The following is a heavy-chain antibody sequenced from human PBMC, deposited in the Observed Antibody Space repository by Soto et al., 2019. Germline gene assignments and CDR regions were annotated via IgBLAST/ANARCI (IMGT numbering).Heavy chain of an antibody. CDR3: AKDLGYCSSTSCYTVPHYYYGMDV. CDR1: VFTFSSYG. J-gene: IGHJ6*01. D-gene: IGHD2-2*02. V-gene: IGHV3-30*18. Sequence: PWGSLRISCASSVFTFSSYGMHWVRQAPGKGLDSVARLSYDGSNKYYADSVKGRFTISRDNSKNTLYLQMNSLRAEDTAVYYCAKDLGYCSSTSCYTVPHYYYGMDVWGQGTTVTVSS. CDR2: LSYDGSNK.